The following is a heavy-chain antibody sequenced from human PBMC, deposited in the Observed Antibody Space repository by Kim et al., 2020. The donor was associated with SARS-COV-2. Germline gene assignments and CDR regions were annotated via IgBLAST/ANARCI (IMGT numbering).Heavy chain of an antibody. J-gene: IGHJ3*02. V-gene: IGHV3-7*03. CDR1: GFISSSYW. Sequence: GGSLRLSCAASGFISSSYWMSWVRQAPGKGLEWVAIIKGDGREKYYVDSVKGRFTISRDNARNSLYLQMSSLRAEDTAVYYCASRGEDSYGYHAFDIWGQGTMVTVSS. D-gene: IGHD5-18*01. CDR2: IKGDGREK. CDR3: ASRGEDSYGYHAFDI.